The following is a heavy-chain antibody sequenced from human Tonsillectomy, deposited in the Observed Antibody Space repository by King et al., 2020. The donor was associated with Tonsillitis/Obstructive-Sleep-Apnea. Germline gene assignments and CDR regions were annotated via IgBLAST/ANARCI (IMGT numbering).Heavy chain of an antibody. J-gene: IGHJ4*02. CDR1: GFTFSDYA. V-gene: IGHV3-23*04. CDR3: AVSTDYGDYVLGY. Sequence: VQLVESGGGLVQPGGSLRLSCAVSGFTFSDYAMSWVRQAPGKGLEWVSTVSGSGLSTYYGDSVKGRFTISRDNSKNTLCLQMNSLRAEDTAVYYCAVSTDYGDYVLGYWGQGTLVTVSS. CDR2: VSGSGLST. D-gene: IGHD4-17*01.